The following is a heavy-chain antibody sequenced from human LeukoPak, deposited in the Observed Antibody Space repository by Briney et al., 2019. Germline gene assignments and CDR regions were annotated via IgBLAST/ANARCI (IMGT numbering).Heavy chain of an antibody. CDR1: GFTFSSYS. V-gene: IGHV3-21*01. Sequence: GGSLRLSCAASGFTFSSYSMNWVRQAPGKGLEWVSSISSSSTYIYYADSVKGRFTISRDNSKNTLYLQMNSLRAEDAAVYYCAKDPSYNWNYLTYWGQRTLVTVSS. J-gene: IGHJ4*02. CDR3: AKDPSYNWNYLTY. D-gene: IGHD1-20*01. CDR2: ISSSSTYI.